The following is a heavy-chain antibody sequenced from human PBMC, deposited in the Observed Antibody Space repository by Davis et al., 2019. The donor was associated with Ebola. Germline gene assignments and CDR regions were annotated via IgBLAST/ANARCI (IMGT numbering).Heavy chain of an antibody. J-gene: IGHJ3*01. CDR3: ARREDAFHV. CDR1: GGSLRGHY. V-gene: IGHV4-34*01. CDR2: INHSGTT. Sequence: SETLSLTCAVYGGSLRGHYWSWFRQPPGKGLEWIGEINHSGTTNYDPSLKSRVTISVDTSKNQFSLKVTSVTAADTAVYYCARREDAFHVWGQGTMVTVSS.